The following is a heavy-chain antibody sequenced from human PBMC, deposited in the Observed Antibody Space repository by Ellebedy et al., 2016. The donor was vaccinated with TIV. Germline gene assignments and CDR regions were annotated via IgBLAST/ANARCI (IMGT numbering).Heavy chain of an antibody. Sequence: MPSETLSLTCTVSGASISGYYWSWIRQPPGKGLEWIGYIYYSGSTNYNPSLKSRVTISIDPSKNQFSLRLTSVTAADTAVYYCARDDPSGWLDPWGQGTLVTVSS. CDR1: GASISGYY. J-gene: IGHJ5*02. D-gene: IGHD3-10*01. CDR3: ARDDPSGWLDP. CDR2: IYYSGST. V-gene: IGHV4-59*01.